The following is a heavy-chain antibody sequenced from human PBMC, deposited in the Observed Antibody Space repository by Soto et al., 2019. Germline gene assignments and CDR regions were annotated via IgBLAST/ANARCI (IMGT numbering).Heavy chain of an antibody. CDR2: ISGSGGST. CDR1: GFTFSSYA. Sequence: EVQLLESGGGLVQPGGSLRLSCAASGFTFSSYAMSWVRQAPGKRLEWVSAISGSGGSTYYADSVKGRFTISRDNSKNTLYLQMNSLRAEDTVVYYCAKGNPVAGLQYYFDYWGQGTLVTVSS. CDR3: AKGNPVAGLQYYFDY. D-gene: IGHD6-19*01. V-gene: IGHV3-23*01. J-gene: IGHJ4*02.